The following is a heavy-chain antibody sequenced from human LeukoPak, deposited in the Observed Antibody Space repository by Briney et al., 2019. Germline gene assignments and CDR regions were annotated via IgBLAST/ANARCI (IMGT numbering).Heavy chain of an antibody. CDR1: GGSISSSSYY. V-gene: IGHV4-39*01. CDR3: ARLTTDRPFDY. J-gene: IGHJ4*02. CDR2: IYYSGSA. Sequence: SETLSLTCTVSGGSISSSSYYWGWIRQPPGKGLGWIGSIYYSGSAYYNPSLKSRVTISVDTSKNQFSLKLSSVTAADTAVYYCARLTTDRPFDYWGQGTLVTVSS. D-gene: IGHD1-14*01.